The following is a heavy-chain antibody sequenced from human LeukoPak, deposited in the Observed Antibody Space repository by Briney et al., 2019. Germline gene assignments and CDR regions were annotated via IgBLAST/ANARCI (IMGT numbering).Heavy chain of an antibody. D-gene: IGHD6-19*01. V-gene: IGHV3-9*01. J-gene: IGHJ2*01. CDR2: ISWNSGSI. CDR1: GFTFDDYA. CDR3: AKDTGSSGWYWYFDL. Sequence: GGSLRLSCAASGFTFDDYAMHWVRQAPGKGLEWVSGISWNSGSIGYADSVKGRFTISRDNAKNSLYLQMNSLRAEDTALYYCAKDTGSSGWYWYFDLWGRGTLVTVSS.